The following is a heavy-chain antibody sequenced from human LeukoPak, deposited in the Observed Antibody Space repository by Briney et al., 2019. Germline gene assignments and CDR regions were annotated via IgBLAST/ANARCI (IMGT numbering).Heavy chain of an antibody. CDR2: MNPNRGDT. D-gene: IGHD6-6*01. CDR3: ARYSSSKGAFDI. Sequence: ASVKASCKASGYTFTSYDIHWVRQATGQGLEWMGRMNPNRGDTDYAQKFQGRVTMTRDTSISTAYMELSSLRSEDTAVYYCARYSSSKGAFDIWGQGTMVTVSS. V-gene: IGHV1-8*01. J-gene: IGHJ3*02. CDR1: GYTFTSYD.